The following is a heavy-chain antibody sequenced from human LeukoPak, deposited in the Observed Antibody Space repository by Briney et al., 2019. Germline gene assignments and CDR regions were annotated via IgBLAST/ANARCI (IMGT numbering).Heavy chain of an antibody. D-gene: IGHD5-12*01. V-gene: IGHV3-74*01. J-gene: IGHJ5*02. CDR1: GFTFSSYW. CDR2: INGDGRST. CDR3: ARDYFGYSGYDP. Sequence: GGSLRLSCAAPGFTFSSYWMHWVRQAPGKGLVWVSRINGDGRSTNYADSVKGRFTISRDNAKNTLYLQMNSLRAEDTAVYYCARDYFGYSGYDPTGQGTLVTVSS.